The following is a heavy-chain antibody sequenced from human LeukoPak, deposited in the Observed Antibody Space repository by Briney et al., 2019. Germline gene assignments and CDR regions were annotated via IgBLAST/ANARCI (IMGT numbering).Heavy chain of an antibody. Sequence: PGGSLRLSCAASGFTFSTYSMNWVRQAPGKGLEWVSSITSPVGRIYYADSVKGRFTISRDNSKNTLYLQMNSLRAEDTAVYYCAREGKTDSSGQFYAFDIWGQGTMVTVSS. V-gene: IGHV3-21*04. CDR1: GFTFSTYS. J-gene: IGHJ3*02. CDR2: ITSPVGRI. D-gene: IGHD3-22*01. CDR3: AREGKTDSSGQFYAFDI.